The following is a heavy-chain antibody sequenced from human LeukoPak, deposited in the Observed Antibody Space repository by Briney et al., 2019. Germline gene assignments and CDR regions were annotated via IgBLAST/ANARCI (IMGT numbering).Heavy chain of an antibody. D-gene: IGHD3-16*02. J-gene: IGHJ4*02. CDR3: AKDGALSENFNFDY. V-gene: IGHV3-48*01. CDR1: GFTFSSYS. CDR2: ISSSGSTI. Sequence: GGSLRLSCAASGFTFSSYSMDWVRQAPGKGLEWVSYISSSGSTIYYADSVKGRFTISRDNSKNTLYLQMNSLRAEDTAVYYCAKDGALSENFNFDYWGQGTLVTVSS.